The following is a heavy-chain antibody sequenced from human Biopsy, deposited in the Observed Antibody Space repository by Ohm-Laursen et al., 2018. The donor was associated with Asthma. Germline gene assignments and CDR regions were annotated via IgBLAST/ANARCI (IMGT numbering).Heavy chain of an antibody. CDR3: ARGDSSNWSHYYFDY. CDR2: IYSGGTS. Sequence: SLRLSCAASGLAVSRDYMFWVRQAPGKGLEWVSVIYSGGTSHTADSVRGRFTISRDYSKNTLYLQMHSLRAEDTAVYYCARGDSSNWSHYYFDYWGQGTLATVSS. D-gene: IGHD3-22*01. J-gene: IGHJ4*02. V-gene: IGHV3-53*01. CDR1: GLAVSRDY.